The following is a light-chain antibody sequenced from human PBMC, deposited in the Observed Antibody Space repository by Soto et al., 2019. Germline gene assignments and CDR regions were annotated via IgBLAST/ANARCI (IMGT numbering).Light chain of an antibody. CDR2: DVN. V-gene: IGLV2-11*01. CDR3: CSYAGSSWV. Sequence: QSALTQPRSVSGSPGKSVTISCTGTSSDVGGYNYVSWYQQHPDKAPKLLIYDVNKRPSGVPDRFSGSQSGNTASLTVSGLQAEDDADYYCCSYAGSSWVFGGGTKLTVL. CDR1: SSDVGGYNY. J-gene: IGLJ3*02.